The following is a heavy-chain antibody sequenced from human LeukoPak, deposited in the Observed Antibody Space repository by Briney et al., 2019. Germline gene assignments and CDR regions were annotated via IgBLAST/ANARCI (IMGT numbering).Heavy chain of an antibody. D-gene: IGHD3-3*01. Sequence: PGGSLRLSCAASGFTVSSNYMSWVRQAPGKGLEWVSVIYSGGSTYYADSVKGRFTISRDNSKNTLYLQMNSLRAEDTAVYYCASSTPLWSGYPLYYWGQGTLVTVSS. J-gene: IGHJ4*02. CDR1: GFTVSSNY. CDR3: ASSTPLWSGYPLYY. V-gene: IGHV3-66*02. CDR2: IYSGGST.